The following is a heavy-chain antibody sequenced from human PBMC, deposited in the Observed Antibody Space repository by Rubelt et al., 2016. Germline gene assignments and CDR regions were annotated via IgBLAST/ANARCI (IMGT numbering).Heavy chain of an antibody. V-gene: IGHV4-39*07. CDR3: ARGRVQLLGYYFFGMDA. J-gene: IGHJ6*02. D-gene: IGHD1-1*01. CDR1: GGSISSSSYY. CDR2: ISHRGIT. Sequence: QLQLQESGPGLVKPSETLSLTCTVSGGSISSSSYYWGWIRQPPGKGLEWMGEISHRGITYSNPSLKSPISISLDTSQDQVSLKVSSVTAADTAVYYCARGRVQLLGYYFFGMDAWGQGTAVTVSS.